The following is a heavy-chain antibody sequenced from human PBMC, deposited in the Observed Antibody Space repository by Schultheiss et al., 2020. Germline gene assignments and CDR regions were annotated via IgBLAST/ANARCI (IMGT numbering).Heavy chain of an antibody. CDR2: IYYSGST. CDR3: ARARLSYDILTGYSNDAFDI. CDR1: GGSISSYY. D-gene: IGHD3-9*01. Sequence: SETLSLTCTVSGGSISSYYWSWIRQPPGKGLEWIGCIYYSGSTNYKSSLKSRVTISVDTSKNQFSLKLSSVTAADTAVYYCARARLSYDILTGYSNDAFDIWGQGTMVTVSS. V-gene: IGHV4-59*08. J-gene: IGHJ3*02.